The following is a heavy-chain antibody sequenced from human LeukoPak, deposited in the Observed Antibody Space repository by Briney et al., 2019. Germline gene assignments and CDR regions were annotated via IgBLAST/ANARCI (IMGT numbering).Heavy chain of an antibody. CDR2: IDPSDSYT. CDR3: ATTADSSGYYYRRGFDY. Sequence: PGESLKISCKGSGYSFTNYWISWVRQMPGKGLEWMGRIDPSDSYTNYSPSFRGHVTISADKSISTAYLQWSSLKASDTAMYYCATTADSSGYYYRRGFDYWGQGTLVTVSS. J-gene: IGHJ4*02. V-gene: IGHV5-10-1*01. D-gene: IGHD3-22*01. CDR1: GYSFTNYW.